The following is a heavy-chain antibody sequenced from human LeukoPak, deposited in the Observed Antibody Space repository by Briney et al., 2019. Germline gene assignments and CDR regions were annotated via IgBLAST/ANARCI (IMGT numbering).Heavy chain of an antibody. D-gene: IGHD5-18*01. CDR1: GFTVSSNY. V-gene: IGHV3-53*01. CDR3: ASLGYCYGYAFDY. Sequence: GGSLRLSCAASGFTVSSNYMSWVRQAPGKGLEWVSVIYSGGSTYYADSVKGRFTISRDNPKNTLYLQMNSLRAEDTAVYYCASLGYCYGYAFDYWGQGTLVTVSS. CDR2: IYSGGST. J-gene: IGHJ4*02.